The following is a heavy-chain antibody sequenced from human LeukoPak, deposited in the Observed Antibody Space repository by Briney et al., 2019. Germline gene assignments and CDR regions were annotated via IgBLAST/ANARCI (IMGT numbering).Heavy chain of an antibody. Sequence: GGSLRLSCAGSGFTFSAYAMNWVRQAPGKGLEWVSHIGESGGRTNYADSVKGRFTISRDNSKNTLYLQMNSLRAEDTAVYYCAKARTTSGISPSDWGQGTLVTVSS. CDR1: GFTFSAYA. J-gene: IGHJ4*02. CDR3: AKARTTSGISPSD. CDR2: IGESGGRT. V-gene: IGHV3-23*01. D-gene: IGHD3-10*01.